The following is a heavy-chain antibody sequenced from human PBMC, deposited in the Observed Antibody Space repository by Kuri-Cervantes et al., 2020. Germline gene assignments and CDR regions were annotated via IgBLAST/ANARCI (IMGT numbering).Heavy chain of an antibody. CDR1: GGSFSGYY. Sequence: ESLKISCAVYGGSFSGYYWSWIRQPPGKGLEWIGEINHSGSTNYNPSLKSRVTISVDTSKNQFSLKLSSVTAADTAVYYCARDSTIEGIVRAFDIWGQGTMVTVSS. J-gene: IGHJ3*02. D-gene: IGHD2-8*01. CDR2: INHSGST. V-gene: IGHV4-34*01. CDR3: ARDSTIEGIVRAFDI.